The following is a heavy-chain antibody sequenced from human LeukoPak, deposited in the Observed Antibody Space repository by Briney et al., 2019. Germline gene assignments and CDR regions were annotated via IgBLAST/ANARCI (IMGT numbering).Heavy chain of an antibody. CDR3: ARHSGSYSTPDY. D-gene: IGHD1-26*01. CDR1: GGSFSGYY. CDR2: INHSGST. Sequence: SETLSLTCAVYGGSFSGYYWSWIRQPPGKGLEWIGEINHSGSTNYNPSLKSRVSISLDTSKNQFSLKLSSVTAADTAVYYCARHSGSYSTPDYWGQGTLVTVSS. J-gene: IGHJ4*02. V-gene: IGHV4-34*01.